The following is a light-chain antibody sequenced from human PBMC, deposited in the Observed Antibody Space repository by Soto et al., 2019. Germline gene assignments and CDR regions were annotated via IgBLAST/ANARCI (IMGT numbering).Light chain of an antibody. CDR3: QSYDTNLSGGSV. Sequence: QSALTQSPSVSGAPGQRVSISCTGTSSNIGAGFDVHWYQQLPATAPKLLIYGNNNRPSGVPDRFSGSKSGTSASLAITGLQAEDEADYYCQSYDTNLSGGSVFVTGTKLTVL. CDR1: SSNIGAGFD. J-gene: IGLJ1*01. CDR2: GNN. V-gene: IGLV1-40*01.